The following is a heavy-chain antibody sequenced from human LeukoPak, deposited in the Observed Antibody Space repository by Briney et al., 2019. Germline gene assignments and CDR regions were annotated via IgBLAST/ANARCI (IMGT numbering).Heavy chain of an antibody. CDR2: ISGSGGST. D-gene: IGHD3-22*01. J-gene: IGHJ4*02. CDR1: GFTFSTYS. V-gene: IGHV3-23*01. CDR3: AKDNTYYYASSGYYSLDY. Sequence: GGSLRLSCAASGFTFSTYSMNWVRQAPGKGLEWVSAISGSGGSTYYADSVKGRFTISRDNSKNTLYLQMNSLRPEDTALYYCAKDNTYYYASSGYYSLDYWGQGTLVTVSS.